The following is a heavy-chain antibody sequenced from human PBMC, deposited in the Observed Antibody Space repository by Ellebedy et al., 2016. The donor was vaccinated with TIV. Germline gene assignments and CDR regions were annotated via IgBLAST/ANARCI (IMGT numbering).Heavy chain of an antibody. Sequence: MPSETLSLTCTVSGGSITGSHWSWIRQPPGKGLEWIGYSYSSGITNYNPSLKSRVTISVDTSKNQFSRKLRSVTAADTAMYYCAKNSYASGQWGQGTLVTVSS. CDR1: GGSITGSH. V-gene: IGHV4-59*01. CDR2: SYSSGIT. J-gene: IGHJ4*02. D-gene: IGHD3-16*01. CDR3: AKNSYASGQ.